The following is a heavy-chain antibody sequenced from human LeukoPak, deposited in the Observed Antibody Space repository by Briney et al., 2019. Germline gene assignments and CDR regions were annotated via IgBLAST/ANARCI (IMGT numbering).Heavy chain of an antibody. CDR3: ARDPDLGYGFVAFDI. Sequence: GGSLRLSCAASGFTFSSYSMNWVRQAPGKGLEWVSSITSSSSNIYYADSVKGRFTISRDNAKNSLYLQMNSLRAEDTAVYYCARDPDLGYGFVAFDIWGQGTMVTVSS. V-gene: IGHV3-21*01. CDR2: ITSSSSNI. D-gene: IGHD6-13*01. CDR1: GFTFSSYS. J-gene: IGHJ3*02.